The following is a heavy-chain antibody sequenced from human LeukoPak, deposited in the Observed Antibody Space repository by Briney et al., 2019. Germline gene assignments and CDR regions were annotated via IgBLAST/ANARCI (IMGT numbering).Heavy chain of an antibody. CDR3: ARDRGTWNDDGFDY. CDR2: IYISGST. CDR1: GGSIRNYY. D-gene: IGHD1-1*01. V-gene: IGHV4-4*07. Sequence: SETLSLTCTVSGGSIRNYYWSWIRQPAGKGLEWIGRIYISGSTNYNPSLKSRVTMSVDTSKNQFSLKLSSVTAADTAVYYCARDRGTWNDDGFDYWGQGTLVTVSS. J-gene: IGHJ4*02.